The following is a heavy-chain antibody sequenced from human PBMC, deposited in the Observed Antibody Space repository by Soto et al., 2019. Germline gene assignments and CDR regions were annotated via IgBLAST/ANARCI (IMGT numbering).Heavy chain of an antibody. CDR3: AKDHPMTQPRPYFDY. D-gene: IGHD3-22*01. Sequence: EVQLLESGGDLIQPGGSLRLSCAASGFTFSSYAMSWVRQAPGKGLGWVSAISSSGGSTFYAASVKGRFTISRDNSRNTLYLQMNRLRAEDTAIYYSAKDHPMTQPRPYFDYWGQGTLVTVSS. CDR2: ISSSGGST. J-gene: IGHJ4*02. CDR1: GFTFSSYA. V-gene: IGHV3-23*01.